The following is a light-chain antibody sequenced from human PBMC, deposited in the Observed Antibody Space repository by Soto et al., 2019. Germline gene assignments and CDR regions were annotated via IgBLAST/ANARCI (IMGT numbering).Light chain of an antibody. CDR1: QTLTSSY. CDR3: QYYNTSSAWT. Sequence: EIVLTQSPGTLSLSPGERATLSCRASQTLTSSYLAWYQQKPGQAPRLLIYGASRRATGIPDRFSGSGSGTDFTLTISRLESEDFAVYYCQYYNTSSAWTFGQGTRVEIK. CDR2: GAS. J-gene: IGKJ1*01. V-gene: IGKV3-20*01.